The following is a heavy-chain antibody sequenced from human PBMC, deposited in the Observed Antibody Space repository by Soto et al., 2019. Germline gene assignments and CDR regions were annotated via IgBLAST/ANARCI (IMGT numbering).Heavy chain of an antibody. J-gene: IGHJ4*02. CDR3: ARGGGMTTVTTAAVASG. CDR2: ISYDGSNK. CDR1: GFTFSSYA. V-gene: IGHV3-30-3*01. Sequence: VQLLESGGGLVQPGGSLRLSCAASGFTFSSYAMSWVRQAPGKGLEWVAVISYDGSNKYYADSVKGRFTISRDNSKNTLYLQMNSLRAEDTAVYYCARGGGMTTVTTAAVASGWGQGTLVTVSS. D-gene: IGHD4-17*01.